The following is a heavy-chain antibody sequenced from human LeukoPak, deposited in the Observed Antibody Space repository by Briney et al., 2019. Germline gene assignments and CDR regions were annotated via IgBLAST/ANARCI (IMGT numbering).Heavy chain of an antibody. V-gene: IGHV4-34*01. Sequence: SETLSLTCAVYGGSFSGYYWSWIRQPPGKGLEWIGEINHSGSTNYNPSLKSRVTISVDTSKNQFSLKLSSVTAADTAVYYCARLDSSSYLMAFDIWGQGTMVTVSS. CDR1: GGSFSGYY. J-gene: IGHJ3*02. CDR3: ARLDSSSYLMAFDI. D-gene: IGHD6-6*01. CDR2: INHSGST.